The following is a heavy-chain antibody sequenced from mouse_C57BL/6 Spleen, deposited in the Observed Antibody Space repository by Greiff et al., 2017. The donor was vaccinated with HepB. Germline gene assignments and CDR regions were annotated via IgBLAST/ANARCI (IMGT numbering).Heavy chain of an antibody. CDR2: ISYDGSN. CDR3: ARDELRYDV. Sequence: EVQLVESGPGLVKPSQSLSLTCSVTGYSITSGYYWNWIRQFPGNKLEWMGYISYDGSNNYNPSLKNRISITRDTSKNQFFLKLNPVTTEDTATYYCARDELRYDVWGTGTTVTVSS. CDR1: GYSITSGYY. D-gene: IGHD1-1*01. V-gene: IGHV3-6*01. J-gene: IGHJ1*03.